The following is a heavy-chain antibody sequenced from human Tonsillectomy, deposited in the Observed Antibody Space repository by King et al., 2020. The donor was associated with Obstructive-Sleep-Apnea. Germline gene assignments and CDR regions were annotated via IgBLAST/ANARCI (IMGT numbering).Heavy chain of an antibody. Sequence: VQLVESGGVVVQPGGSLRLSCAASGFTFDDYAMHLVRQAPGKGLEWVSLISWDGGSTYYADSVKGRFTISRDNSKNSLYLQMNSLRAEETALYYCAKDMQYGGRRGYYFDYWGQGTLVTVSS. V-gene: IGHV3-43D*03. CDR1: GFTFDDYA. CDR3: AKDMQYGGRRGYYFDY. CDR2: ISWDGGST. J-gene: IGHJ4*02. D-gene: IGHD1-26*01.